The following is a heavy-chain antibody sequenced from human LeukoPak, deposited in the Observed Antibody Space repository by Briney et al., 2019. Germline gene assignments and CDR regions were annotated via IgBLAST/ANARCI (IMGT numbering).Heavy chain of an antibody. D-gene: IGHD6-6*01. CDR1: GGSVSSDGYY. CDR3: ARHRAYSYSSPFDI. Sequence: KPSETLSLTCTVSGGSVSSDGYYWSWIRQPPGKGLEWIGYISFSGNTNYNPSLKSRVTISRDTSENQFSLRLSSVTAADTAVYYCARHRAYSYSSPFDIWGQGTMVTVSS. J-gene: IGHJ3*02. CDR2: ISFSGNT. V-gene: IGHV4-61*08.